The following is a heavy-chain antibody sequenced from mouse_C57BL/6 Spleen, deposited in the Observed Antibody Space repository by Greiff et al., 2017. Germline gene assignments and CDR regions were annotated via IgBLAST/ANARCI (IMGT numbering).Heavy chain of an antibody. CDR1: GYTFTDYY. Sequence: VQLQQSGPELVKPGASVKISCQASGYTFTDYYMNWVKQSHGKSLEWIGDINPNNGGTSYNQKFKGKATLTVDKSSSTAYMELRSLTSEDSAVYYCARGEPRYYAMDYWGQGTSVTVSS. V-gene: IGHV1-26*01. CDR2: INPNNGGT. CDR3: ARGEPRYYAMDY. J-gene: IGHJ4*01.